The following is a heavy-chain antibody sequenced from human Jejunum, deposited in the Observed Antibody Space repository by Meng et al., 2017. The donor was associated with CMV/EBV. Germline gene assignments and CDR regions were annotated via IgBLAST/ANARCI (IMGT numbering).Heavy chain of an antibody. V-gene: IGHV1-69*04. Sequence: SGGTLSSYVISSVRQAPGQGLEWMGRIIPIIGRPHHAQRFQDRVSITADKATSTVYMELRTLTSEDTAVYFCASDITGNSYAYDSWGQGTLVTVSS. D-gene: IGHD3-16*01. CDR2: IIPIIGRP. J-gene: IGHJ5*01. CDR3: ASDITGNSYAYDS. CDR1: GGTLSSYV.